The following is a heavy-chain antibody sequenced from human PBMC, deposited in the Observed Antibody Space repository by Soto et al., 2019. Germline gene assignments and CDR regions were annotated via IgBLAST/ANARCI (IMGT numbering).Heavy chain of an antibody. J-gene: IGHJ4*02. CDR1: GGSISSGGYS. CDR2: IYHSGST. D-gene: IGHD3-9*01. CDR3: ARSPGYDILTGSPGVAY. Sequence: PSETLSLTCAVSGGSISSGGYSWSWIRQPPGKGLEWIGYIYHSGSTYYNPSLKSRVTISVDRSKNQFSLKLSSVTAADTAVYYCARSPGYDILTGSPGVAYWGQGTLVTVSS. V-gene: IGHV4-30-2*01.